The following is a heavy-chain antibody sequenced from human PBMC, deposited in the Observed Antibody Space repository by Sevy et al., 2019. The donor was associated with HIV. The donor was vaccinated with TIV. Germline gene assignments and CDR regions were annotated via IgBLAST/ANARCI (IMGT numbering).Heavy chain of an antibody. Sequence: GGSLRLSCAASGFTFSSYSMNWVRQAPGKGLEWVSYISSSSTIYYADSVKGRFTISRDNAKNSLYLQMNSLRDEDTAVYYCARDLLRGNSYVSAFDIWGQGTMVTVSS. CDR3: ARDLLRGNSYVSAFDI. CDR1: GFTFSSYS. J-gene: IGHJ3*02. D-gene: IGHD2-21*02. CDR2: ISSSSTI. V-gene: IGHV3-48*02.